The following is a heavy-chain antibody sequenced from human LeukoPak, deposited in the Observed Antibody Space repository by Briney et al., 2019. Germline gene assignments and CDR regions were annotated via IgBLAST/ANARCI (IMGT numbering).Heavy chain of an antibody. Sequence: SETLSLTCTVSGGSISSSSYYWGWIRQPPGKGLEWIGSIYYSGSTYYNLSLKSRVTTSVDTSKNQFSLKLTSVTAADTAVYYCARDQAPYSSGPYYYGMDVWGQGTTVTVSS. CDR2: IYYSGST. CDR3: ARDQAPYSSGPYYYGMDV. V-gene: IGHV4-39*07. J-gene: IGHJ6*02. D-gene: IGHD6-19*01. CDR1: GGSISSSSYY.